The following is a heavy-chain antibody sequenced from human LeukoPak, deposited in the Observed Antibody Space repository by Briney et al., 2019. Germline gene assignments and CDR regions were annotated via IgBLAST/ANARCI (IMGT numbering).Heavy chain of an antibody. CDR2: ISWNSGSI. CDR1: GFTFDDYA. CDR3: ARDPKWLDY. J-gene: IGHJ4*02. Sequence: SLRLSCAASGFTFDDYAMHWVRQAPGKGLEWVSGISWNSGSIGYADSVKGRFTISKDNAKNSLYLQMNSLRAEDTAVYYCARDPKWLDYWGQGTLVTVSS. V-gene: IGHV3-9*01. D-gene: IGHD5-12*01.